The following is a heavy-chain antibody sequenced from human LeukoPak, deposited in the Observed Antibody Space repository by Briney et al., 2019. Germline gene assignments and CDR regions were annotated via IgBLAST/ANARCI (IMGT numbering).Heavy chain of an antibody. Sequence: ASVTVSCTASGYTFTSYDFNWVRQATGQRPEWMGWVSPNSGDTGYAQKFQDRVTMTRNTSISTAYMELSSLRSDDTAVYYCARGPPNWGYDYWGPGTLVTVSS. CDR3: ARGPPNWGYDY. V-gene: IGHV1-8*01. J-gene: IGHJ4*02. D-gene: IGHD7-27*01. CDR2: VSPNSGDT. CDR1: GYTFTSYD.